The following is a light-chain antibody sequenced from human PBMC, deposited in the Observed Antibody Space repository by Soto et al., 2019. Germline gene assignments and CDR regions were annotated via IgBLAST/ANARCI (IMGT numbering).Light chain of an antibody. CDR3: SSYSSSTTLAI. CDR2: DVT. Sequence: QSALTQPASVSGSPGQSITISCAGTNGDIGVYNHVSWYQQHPGRAPRLLIFDVTNRPSGISDRFSGSKSGNTASLTISGLQAEDEAHYYCSSYSSSTTLAIFGGGTKLTVL. V-gene: IGLV2-14*03. J-gene: IGLJ2*01. CDR1: NGDIGVYNH.